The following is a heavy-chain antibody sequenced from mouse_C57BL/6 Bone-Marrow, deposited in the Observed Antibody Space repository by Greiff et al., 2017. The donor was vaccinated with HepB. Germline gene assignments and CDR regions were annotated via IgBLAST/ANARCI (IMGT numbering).Heavy chain of an antibody. D-gene: IGHD2-3*01. CDR1: GFNIKDDY. Sequence: VQLQQSGADLVRPGASVKLSCTASGFNIKDDYMHWVKQRPEQGLEWIGWIDPENGDTEYASKFQGKATITADTSSNTAYLQLSSLTSEDTAVYYCTTWLLRNYYAMDYWGQGTSVTVSS. CDR3: TTWLLRNYYAMDY. J-gene: IGHJ4*01. CDR2: IDPENGDT. V-gene: IGHV14-4*01.